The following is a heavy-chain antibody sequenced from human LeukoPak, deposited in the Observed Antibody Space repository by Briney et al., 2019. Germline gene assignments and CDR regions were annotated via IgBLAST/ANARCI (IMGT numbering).Heavy chain of an antibody. CDR1: GDSVSSFY. V-gene: IGHV4-59*02. J-gene: IGHJ3*02. Sequence: PSETLSLTCTVSGDSVSSFYWSWIRQPPGKGLEWIGYIYYSGTTNYNPSLKSRVTISVDTTKNQFSLKLSSVTAADTAVYYCARGPVGGTTYNDGDAFDIWGQGTMVTVSS. CDR2: IYYSGTT. CDR3: ARGPVGGTTYNDGDAFDI. D-gene: IGHD1-7*01.